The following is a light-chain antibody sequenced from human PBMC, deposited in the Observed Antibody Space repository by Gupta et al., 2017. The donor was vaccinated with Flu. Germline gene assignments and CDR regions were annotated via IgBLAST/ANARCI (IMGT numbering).Light chain of an antibody. CDR1: QSVSSN. V-gene: IGKV3-15*01. CDR2: GAS. Sequence: EIVMTQSPATLSVSPGERATLSCRASQSVSSNLAWYKQKPGQAPRLLIYGASTRATGIPARFSGSGFGKDFTLTISSRQSEDFAVYYCQQYKNWPPWTFGQGTKVEIK. CDR3: QQYKNWPPWT. J-gene: IGKJ1*01.